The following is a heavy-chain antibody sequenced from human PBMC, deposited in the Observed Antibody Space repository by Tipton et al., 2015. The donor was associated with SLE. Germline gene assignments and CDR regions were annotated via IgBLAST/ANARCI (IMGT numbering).Heavy chain of an antibody. CDR3: ARDTGFSYGYFDY. D-gene: IGHD5-18*01. CDR2: MYTSGRT. Sequence: TLSLPFTFSGYSVSSGHSYWTWIRQPAGKGLAWIGHMYTSGRTNYNPSLKSRVTVSADTSKNQFSLKLTSVSAADTAVYYCARDTGFSYGYFDYWGQGTLVTVSS. V-gene: IGHV4-61*09. CDR1: GYSVSSGHSY. J-gene: IGHJ4*02.